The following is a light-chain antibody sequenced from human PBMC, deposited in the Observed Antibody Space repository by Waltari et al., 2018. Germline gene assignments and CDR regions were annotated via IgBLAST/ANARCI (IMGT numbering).Light chain of an antibody. CDR3: SLYMGSGIWV. J-gene: IGLJ3*02. Sequence: QTVVTQEPSLSVSPGGTVTLTCALSSGSVSTTSYAPWYRQPPGQAPRTLLYKANTRSSGVPDRFSGSILGNKVALTITGAQADDESDYYCSLYMGSGIWVFGGGTKLTVL. CDR2: KAN. V-gene: IGLV8-61*01. CDR1: SGSVSTTSY.